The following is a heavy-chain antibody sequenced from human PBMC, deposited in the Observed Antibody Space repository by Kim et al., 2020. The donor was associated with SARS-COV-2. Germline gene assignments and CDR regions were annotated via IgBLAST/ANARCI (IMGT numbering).Heavy chain of an antibody. D-gene: IGHD1-1*01. CDR2: LDREDGET. CDR1: GYSLSELS. Sequence: ASVKVSCKVSGYSLSELSMHWVRQAPGKGLEWMASLDREDGETIYAQKFQGRLTMTEHTSTDTAYMELRSLTSDDTATYYCATDGVVTGPHDAFDIWGQGTTVTVS. J-gene: IGHJ3*02. CDR3: ATDGVVTGPHDAFDI. V-gene: IGHV1-24*01.